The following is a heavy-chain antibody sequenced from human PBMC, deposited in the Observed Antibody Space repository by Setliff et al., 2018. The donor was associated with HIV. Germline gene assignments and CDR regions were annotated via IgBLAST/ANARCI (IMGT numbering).Heavy chain of an antibody. D-gene: IGHD3-10*01. CDR1: GGSVSRSDYY. J-gene: IGHJ4*02. V-gene: IGHV4-61*02. Sequence: SETLSLTCTVSGGSVSRSDYYWSWIRQPAGGGLEWIGRVHISGSVNYNPSLRSRVSISIDTSKNQCSLKLTSVTAADTAVYYCARVGYHGSGRYSFDYWGQGTLVTVSS. CDR3: ARVGYHGSGRYSFDY. CDR2: VHISGSV.